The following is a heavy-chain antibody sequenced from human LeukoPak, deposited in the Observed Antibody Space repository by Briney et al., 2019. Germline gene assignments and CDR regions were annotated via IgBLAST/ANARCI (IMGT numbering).Heavy chain of an antibody. J-gene: IGHJ4*02. D-gene: IGHD6-6*01. CDR1: GYTFTGYY. V-gene: IGHV1-2*02. CDR3: ARVEETNSSSPFPPAVDY. Sequence: GASVKVSCKASGYTFTGYYMHWVRQAPGQGLEWMGWINPNSGGTNYAQKFQGRVTMTRDTSISTAYMELSRLRSDDTAVYYCARVEETNSSSPFPPAVDYWGQGTLVTVSS. CDR2: INPNSGGT.